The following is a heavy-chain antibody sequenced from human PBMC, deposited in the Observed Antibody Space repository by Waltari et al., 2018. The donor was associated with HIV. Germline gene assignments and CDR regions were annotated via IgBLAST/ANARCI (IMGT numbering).Heavy chain of an antibody. Sequence: QVQLQQWGAGLLKPSETLSLTCAVYGGSFSGYYWSWIRKPPGKGLEWIGEINHSGSTTSNPSLKSRVTISVDTSKTQCSRKLTSVTAADTAVYYCARGLLPRHCSGGSCSSRWFDPWGQGTLVTVSS. D-gene: IGHD2-15*01. J-gene: IGHJ5*02. V-gene: IGHV4-34*01. CDR3: ARGLLPRHCSGGSCSSRWFDP. CDR1: GGSFSGYY. CDR2: INHSGST.